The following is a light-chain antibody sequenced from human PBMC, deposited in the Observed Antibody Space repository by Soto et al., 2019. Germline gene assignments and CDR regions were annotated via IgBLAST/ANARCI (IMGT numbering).Light chain of an antibody. Sequence: NVLTQSPGTLSLSPGEGATLSCRASQSISSNYLAWYQQKPGQAPRLLIYGASSRATDIPDRFRGSGSGRDFVLNISRLEPEDFGVYYCQQYSSSPRTFGQGTKVEIK. V-gene: IGKV3-20*01. CDR2: GAS. CDR1: QSISSNY. CDR3: QQYSSSPRT. J-gene: IGKJ1*01.